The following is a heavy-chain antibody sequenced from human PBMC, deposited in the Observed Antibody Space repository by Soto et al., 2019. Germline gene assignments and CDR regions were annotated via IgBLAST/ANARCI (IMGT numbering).Heavy chain of an antibody. CDR1: GYRFTSYY. V-gene: IGHV1-46*03. J-gene: IGHJ5*02. CDR2: INPNSGIT. Sequence: QVQVVQSGAEVKKPGASVKISCKASGYRFTSYYMHWVRQAPGQGLEWMGIINPNSGITNYAQNFRGRVTMTRDTSPSTGYMELSSLKSEDTAVYYCARSLGAAAGINWFDPWGQGPLVTVSS. CDR3: ARSLGAAAGINWFDP. D-gene: IGHD6-13*01.